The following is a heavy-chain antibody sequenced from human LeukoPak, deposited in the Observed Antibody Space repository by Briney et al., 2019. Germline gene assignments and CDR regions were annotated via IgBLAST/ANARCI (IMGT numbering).Heavy chain of an antibody. CDR1: GGTFSSYA. Sequence: ASVKVSCKASGGTFSSYAISWVRQAPGQGLEWMGRIIPILGIANYAQKFQGRVTITADKSTSTAYMELSSLRSEDTAVYYCARGGYGDYDYNWFDPWGQGTLVTVSS. CDR3: ARGGYGDYDYNWFDP. J-gene: IGHJ5*02. V-gene: IGHV1-69*04. D-gene: IGHD5-12*01. CDR2: IIPILGIA.